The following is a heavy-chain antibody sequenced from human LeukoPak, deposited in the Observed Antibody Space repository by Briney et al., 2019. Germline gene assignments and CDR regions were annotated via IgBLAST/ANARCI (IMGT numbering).Heavy chain of an antibody. D-gene: IGHD2-2*02. Sequence: GRSLRLSCAASGFTFSSYAMHWVRQAPGKGLEWVAVVSYDGSNKYYADSVKGRFTISRDNWKNTLYLQMNSLRAEDTAVYYCARRSVPAAIGSWFDPWGQGTLVTVSS. J-gene: IGHJ5*02. CDR2: VSYDGSNK. CDR1: GFTFSSYA. CDR3: ARRSVPAAIGSWFDP. V-gene: IGHV3-30*04.